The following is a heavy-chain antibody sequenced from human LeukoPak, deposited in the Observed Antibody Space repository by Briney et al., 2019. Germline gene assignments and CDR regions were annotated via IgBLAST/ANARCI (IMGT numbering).Heavy chain of an antibody. D-gene: IGHD3-22*01. Sequence: PGGSLRLSCAASGFTFSSYRMSWVRQAPGKGLEWVANIKQDGSEKYYVDSVKGRFTISRDNAKNSLYLQMNSLRAEDTAVYYCARGQFYYDYVYWGQGTLVTVSS. J-gene: IGHJ4*02. CDR2: IKQDGSEK. CDR3: ARGQFYYDYVY. CDR1: GFTFSSYR. V-gene: IGHV3-7*04.